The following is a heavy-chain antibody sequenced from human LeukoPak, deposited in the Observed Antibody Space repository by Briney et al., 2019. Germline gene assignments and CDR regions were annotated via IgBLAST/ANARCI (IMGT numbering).Heavy chain of an antibody. Sequence: QPGGSLRLSCAASEFTFSSYAMQWVRQAPGKGLEWVSGISASGGSTWYAASVRGRFTISRDNSKNTLYLQVNTLRADDTATYYCAKPISGGLAVTADWFHPWGQGTLVVVSS. CDR1: EFTFSSYA. V-gene: IGHV3-23*01. J-gene: IGHJ5*01. CDR3: AKPISGGLAVTADWFHP. D-gene: IGHD6-19*01. CDR2: ISASGGST.